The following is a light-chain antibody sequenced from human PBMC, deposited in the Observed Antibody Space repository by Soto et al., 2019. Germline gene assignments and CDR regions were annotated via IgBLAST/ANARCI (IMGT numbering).Light chain of an antibody. CDR3: QQSHSTPIT. V-gene: IGKV1-39*01. Sequence: DIQMTQSPSSLSASIGDRVTITCRASQSIDSYLRWYQQKPGKAPKVLIYAASSLQSGVPSGFSGSGSGTDFTLTITSLQPEDFATYHCQQSHSTPITFGQGTRLEIK. CDR2: AAS. J-gene: IGKJ5*01. CDR1: QSIDSY.